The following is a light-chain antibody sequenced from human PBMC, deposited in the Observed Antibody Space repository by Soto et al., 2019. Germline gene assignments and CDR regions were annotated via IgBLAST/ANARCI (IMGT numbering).Light chain of an antibody. Sequence: QSALTQPASVSGSPGQSITISCTGTSSDVGGYKYVSWYQQHPGKAPKLMIYEVSNRPSGVSNRFSGSKSGNTASLTISGLQGEDEADYYCSSYTSSHTVGLGGGTQLTVL. V-gene: IGLV2-14*01. CDR2: EVS. J-gene: IGLJ2*01. CDR3: SSYTSSHTVG. CDR1: SSDVGGYKY.